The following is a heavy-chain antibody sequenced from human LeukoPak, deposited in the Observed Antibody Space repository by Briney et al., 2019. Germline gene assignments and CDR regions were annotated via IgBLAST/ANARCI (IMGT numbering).Heavy chain of an antibody. CDR2: IYYSGST. J-gene: IGHJ4*02. D-gene: IGHD5-12*01. CDR3: ARLYSGYDPPDY. CDR1: GGSISGYY. V-gene: IGHV4-59*08. Sequence: SSETLSLTCTVSGGSISGYYWSWIRQPPGEGLEWIGYIYYSGSTHYNPSLKTRVTISVDTSKNQFSLKLSSVTAADTVVYYCARLYSGYDPPDYWGQGTLVTVSS.